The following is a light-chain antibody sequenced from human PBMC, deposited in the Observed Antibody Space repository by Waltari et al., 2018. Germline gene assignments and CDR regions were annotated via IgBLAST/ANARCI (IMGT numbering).Light chain of an antibody. Sequence: DIQMTQSPSSLSASVGDRVTITCRASQSIAGRVNWYQQKPGRAPKLLIHAASTLQSGVPPRFSGSGSGTDFTLTISSLQPEDFATYYCQQSYSTPYTFGQGTKLEIK. CDR2: AAS. CDR3: QQSYSTPYT. J-gene: IGKJ2*01. V-gene: IGKV1-39*01. CDR1: QSIAGR.